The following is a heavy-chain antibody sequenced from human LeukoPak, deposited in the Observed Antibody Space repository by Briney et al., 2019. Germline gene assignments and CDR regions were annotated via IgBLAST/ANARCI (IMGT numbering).Heavy chain of an antibody. CDR2: IRSKANSYAT. V-gene: IGHV3-73*01. D-gene: IGHD5-18*01. J-gene: IGHJ3*02. CDR1: GFTFSGSA. Sequence: GGSLRLSCAASGFTFSGSAMHWVRQASGKGLEWVGRIRSKANSYATAYAASVKGRFTISRDDSKNTPYLQMISLKTEDTAVYYCTRLWGYSYAYAFDIWGQGTMVTVSS. CDR3: TRLWGYSYAYAFDI.